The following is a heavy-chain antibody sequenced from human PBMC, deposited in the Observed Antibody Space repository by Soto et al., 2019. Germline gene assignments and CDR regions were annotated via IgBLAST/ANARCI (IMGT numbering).Heavy chain of an antibody. D-gene: IGHD4-17*01. V-gene: IGHV3-9*01. CDR1: GFTVDDYA. CDR2: ISANGDSV. J-gene: IGHJ4*02. Sequence: GGSLRLSCVASGFTVDDYAMHWVRQTPGKGLEWVSGISANGDSVDYADSIKGRFTISRDNAKNSLFLQMNSLRPEDTALYYCAKDMKWGGMTTIHYFDSWGQGTQVTVS. CDR3: AKDMKWGGMTTIHYFDS.